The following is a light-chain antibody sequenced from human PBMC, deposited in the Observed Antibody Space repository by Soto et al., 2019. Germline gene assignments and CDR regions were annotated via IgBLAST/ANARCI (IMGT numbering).Light chain of an antibody. Sequence: QSALTQPASVSGSPGQSITISCTGSSSDVGGYDYVSWYQQYPGKAPKLMIYDVSNRPSGVSNRFSGSKSGNTASLTISGLQADDEAEYYCSSCTSSTTRVFGTGTKVTVL. J-gene: IGLJ1*01. V-gene: IGLV2-14*01. CDR2: DVS. CDR3: SSCTSSTTRV. CDR1: SSDVGGYDY.